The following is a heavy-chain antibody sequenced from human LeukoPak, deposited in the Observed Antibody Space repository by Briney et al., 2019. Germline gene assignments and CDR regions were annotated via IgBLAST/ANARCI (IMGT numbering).Heavy chain of an antibody. Sequence: PGGSLRLSCAASGFSFNTYSMNWVRQTPGKGLEWVSSISDSGSNTYYADSVTGRFTISRDNSKNTVYLQLNSLRAEDTAIYYCANSYSSSSAFYFDYWGQGTLATVSS. CDR2: ISDSGSNT. CDR1: GFSFNTYS. CDR3: ANSYSSSSAFYFDY. V-gene: IGHV3-23*01. J-gene: IGHJ4*02. D-gene: IGHD6-6*01.